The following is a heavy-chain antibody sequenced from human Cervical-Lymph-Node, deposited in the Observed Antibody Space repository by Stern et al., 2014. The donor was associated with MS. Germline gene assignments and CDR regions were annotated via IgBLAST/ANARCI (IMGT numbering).Heavy chain of an antibody. CDR3: ARERRVSGGGNYFDY. D-gene: IGHD3-10*01. CDR1: GVSISSADYS. CDR2: IYSSGST. Sequence: QVQLVESGPGLVKPSQTLSLTCTVSGVSISSADYSWNWIRQPAGKGLGWIGRIYSSGSTNYNPSLKSRVTLSVAPSKDQFSLQRGSVTAADTALYYCARERRVSGGGNYFDYWGQGTLVTVS. J-gene: IGHJ4*02. V-gene: IGHV4-61*02.